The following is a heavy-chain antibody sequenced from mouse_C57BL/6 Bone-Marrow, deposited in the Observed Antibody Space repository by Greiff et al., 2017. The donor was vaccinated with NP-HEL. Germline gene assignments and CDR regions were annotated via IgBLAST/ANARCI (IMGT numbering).Heavy chain of an antibody. J-gene: IGHJ4*01. D-gene: IGHD3-2*02. V-gene: IGHV14-3*01. CDR1: GFNIKNTY. CDR3: ARGRAQASRMDY. Sequence: EVKLVESVAELVRPGASVKLSCTASGFNIKNTYMHWVKQRPEQGLEWIGRIDPANGNTKYAPKFQGKATITADTSSNTAYLQLSSLTSEDTALYYCARGRAQASRMDYWGQGTSVTVSS. CDR2: IDPANGNT.